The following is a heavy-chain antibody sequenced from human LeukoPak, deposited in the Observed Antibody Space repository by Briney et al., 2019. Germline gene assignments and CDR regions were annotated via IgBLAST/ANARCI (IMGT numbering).Heavy chain of an antibody. J-gene: IGHJ4*02. V-gene: IGHV5-51*01. CDR3: ARLLDYYGSGTTRGGRNYFDY. Sequence: GESLKISCKGSGYSFTSYWIGWVRQMPGKGLEWMGIIYPGDSDTRYSPSFQGQVTISADKSISTAYLQWSSLKASDTAMYYCARLLDYYGSGTTRGGRNYFDYWGQGTLVTVSS. D-gene: IGHD3-10*01. CDR1: GYSFTSYW. CDR2: IYPGDSDT.